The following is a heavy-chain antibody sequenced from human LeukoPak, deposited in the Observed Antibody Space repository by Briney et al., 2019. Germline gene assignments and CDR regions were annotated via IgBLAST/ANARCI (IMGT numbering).Heavy chain of an antibody. CDR2: IIPIFGTA. V-gene: IGHV1-69*13. Sequence: SVKVSCKASGYTFTSYDISWVRQAPGQGLEWMGGIIPIFGTANYAQKFQGRVTITADESTSTAYMELSSLRSEDTAVYYCAVTGTTNGVDPWGQGTLVTVSS. J-gene: IGHJ5*02. CDR1: GYTFTSYD. D-gene: IGHD1-7*01. CDR3: AVTGTTNGVDP.